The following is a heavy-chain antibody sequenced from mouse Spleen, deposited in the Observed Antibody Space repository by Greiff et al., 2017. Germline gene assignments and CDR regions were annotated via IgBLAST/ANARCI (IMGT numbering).Heavy chain of an antibody. CDR2: IHPSDSDT. V-gene: IGHV1-74*01. Sequence: QVQLKQPGAELVKPGASVKVSCKASGYTFTSYWMHWVKQRPGQGLEWIGRIHPSDSDTNYNQKFKGKATLTVDKSSSTAYMQLSSLTSEDSAVYYCAIRRGDWYFDVWGAGTTVTVSS. J-gene: IGHJ1*01. CDR1: GYTFTSYW. CDR3: AIRRGDWYFDV.